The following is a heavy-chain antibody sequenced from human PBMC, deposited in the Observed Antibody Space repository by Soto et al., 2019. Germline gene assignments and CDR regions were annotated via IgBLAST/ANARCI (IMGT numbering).Heavy chain of an antibody. D-gene: IGHD2-21*02. CDR2: INHSGTI. J-gene: IGHJ6*02. V-gene: IGHV4-34*01. CDR3: ARADRTLVTSYSLDV. Sequence: SETLSLTCAVYGGSFSGYYWTWIRQPPGKGLEWIGEINHSGTINFNPSLKSRLTISLDTSKKHFSLTLSSVTDADTAAYYCARADRTLVTSYSLDVWGQGTTVTVSS. CDR1: GGSFSGYY.